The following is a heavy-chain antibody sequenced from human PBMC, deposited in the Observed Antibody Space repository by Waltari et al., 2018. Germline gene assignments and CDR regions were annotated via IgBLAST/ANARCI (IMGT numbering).Heavy chain of an antibody. Sequence: QVQLQESGPGLVKPSETLYLICSVSGGSISTPFWGWIRQPPGKTLEWIGNIYSSGSTNYNPSLTSRVTISLDMSKNQFSLKLRSVSAADTAVYYCARASYGSGSSWFDPWGQGNLVTVSS. CDR3: ARASYGSGSSWFDP. J-gene: IGHJ5*02. CDR1: GGSISTPF. V-gene: IGHV4-59*11. CDR2: IYSSGST. D-gene: IGHD3-10*01.